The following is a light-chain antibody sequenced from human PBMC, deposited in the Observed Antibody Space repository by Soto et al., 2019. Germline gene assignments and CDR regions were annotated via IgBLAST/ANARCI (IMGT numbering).Light chain of an antibody. CDR1: QSVSSN. CDR3: QQYHNWPIT. Sequence: EIVVTQSPATLSVSPGESSTLSCRSSQSVSSNLACHQQKPGQAPRILMYDASTRATGISARFSGSGSGTEFTLTISSLQSEDFAVYYCQQYHNWPITFGQGTRLEI. V-gene: IGKV3-15*01. CDR2: DAS. J-gene: IGKJ5*01.